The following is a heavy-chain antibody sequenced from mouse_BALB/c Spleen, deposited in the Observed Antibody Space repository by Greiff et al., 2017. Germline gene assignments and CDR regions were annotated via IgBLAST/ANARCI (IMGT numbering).Heavy chain of an antibody. Sequence: EVNLVESGGGLVQPGGSLKLSCAASGFTFSSYGMSWVRQTPDKRLELVATINSNGGSTYYPDSVKGRFTISRDNAKNTLYLQMSSLKSEDTAMYYCARDKKAYYRYDRGGDYWGQGTSVTVSS. D-gene: IGHD2-14*01. CDR3: ARDKKAYYRYDRGGDY. V-gene: IGHV5-6-3*01. CDR2: INSNGGST. CDR1: GFTFSSYG. J-gene: IGHJ4*01.